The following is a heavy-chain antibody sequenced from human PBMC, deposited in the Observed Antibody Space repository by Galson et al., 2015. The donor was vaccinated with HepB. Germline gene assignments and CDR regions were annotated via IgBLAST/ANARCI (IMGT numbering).Heavy chain of an antibody. CDR1: GYTFTSYD. D-gene: IGHD2-2*02. CDR3: ARVYCSSTSCYTGALSYFDY. J-gene: IGHJ4*02. Sequence: SVKVSCKASGYTFTSYDINWVQQATGQGLEWMGWMNPNSDNTGYAQEFQGRVTMTRNTSISTAYMELSSLRSEDTAVYYCARVYCSSTSCYTGALSYFDYWGQGTLVTVSS. V-gene: IGHV1-8*01. CDR2: MNPNSDNT.